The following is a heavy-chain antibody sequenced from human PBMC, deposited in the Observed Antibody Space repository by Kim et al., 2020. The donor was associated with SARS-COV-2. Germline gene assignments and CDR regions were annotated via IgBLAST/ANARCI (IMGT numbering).Heavy chain of an antibody. CDR1: GGSISSHY. D-gene: IGHD4-4*01. Sequence: SETLSLTCNVSGGSISSHYWSWIRQPPGKGLEWIGYVFHRGSTKYNPSLKSRVTISVDTSKNQFSLKLSSVTAADTAVYYCARNDPSTVLWYFDLWGRGTLVSVSS. CDR2: VFHRGST. V-gene: IGHV4-59*11. J-gene: IGHJ2*01. CDR3: ARNDPSTVLWYFDL.